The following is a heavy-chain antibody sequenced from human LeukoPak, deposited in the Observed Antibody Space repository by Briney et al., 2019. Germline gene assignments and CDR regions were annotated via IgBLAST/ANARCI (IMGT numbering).Heavy chain of an antibody. CDR3: ARGVVVVPAAPPSFDP. CDR2: INPNSGGT. Sequence: ALVKVSCKASGYTFTGYYMHWVRQAPGQGLEWMGWINPNSGGTNYAQKFQGRVTMTRDTSISTAYMELSRLRSDDTAVYYCARGVVVVPAAPPSFDPWGQGTLVTVSS. V-gene: IGHV1-2*02. CDR1: GYTFTGYY. D-gene: IGHD2-2*01. J-gene: IGHJ5*02.